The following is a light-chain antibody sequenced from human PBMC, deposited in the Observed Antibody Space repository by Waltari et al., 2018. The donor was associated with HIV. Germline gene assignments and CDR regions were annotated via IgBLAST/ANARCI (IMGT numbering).Light chain of an antibody. J-gene: IGLJ2*01. Sequence: QSALTQPRSVSGSPGQSVTISCTGTSSDVGAYNYVSWYQQHPGKAPKLMIYEVSKRPSGVPDRFSGSKSGNTASLTISGLQAEDEADYYCCSYAGSYTLRVFGGGTKLTVL. CDR3: CSYAGSYTLRV. CDR1: SSDVGAYNY. CDR2: EVS. V-gene: IGLV2-11*01.